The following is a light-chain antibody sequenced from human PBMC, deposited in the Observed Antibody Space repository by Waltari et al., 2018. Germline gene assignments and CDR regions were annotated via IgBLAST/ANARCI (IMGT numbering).Light chain of an antibody. CDR2: WAS. CDR3: QQYYSIPWT. J-gene: IGKJ1*01. V-gene: IGKV4-1*01. CDR1: QNLLYTSNNTNS. Sequence: DIVMTQSPDSLAVSLGERATLNCKSSQNLLYTSNNTNSLAWYQQKPGQPPELLIYWASTRQSGVPDRFGGSGSGTDFTLTISSLQAEDVALYDCQQYYSIPWTFGQGTKVEIK.